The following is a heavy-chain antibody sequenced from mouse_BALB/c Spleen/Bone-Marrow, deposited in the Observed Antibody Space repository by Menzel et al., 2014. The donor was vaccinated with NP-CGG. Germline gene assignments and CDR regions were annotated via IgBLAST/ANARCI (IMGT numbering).Heavy chain of an antibody. Sequence: QVQLKESGAELVRPGTSVKVSCKASGYAFTNYLIEWVKQRPGQGLEWIGVINPGSGGTNYNEKFKGKATLTADKSSSTAYMQLSSLTSDDSAVYFCARSNNWEGAMDYWGQGTSVTVSS. J-gene: IGHJ4*01. V-gene: IGHV1-54*01. D-gene: IGHD4-1*01. CDR3: ARSNNWEGAMDY. CDR1: GYAFTNYL. CDR2: INPGSGGT.